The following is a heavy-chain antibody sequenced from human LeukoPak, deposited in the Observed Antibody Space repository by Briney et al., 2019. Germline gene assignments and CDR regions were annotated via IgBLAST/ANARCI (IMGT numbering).Heavy chain of an antibody. V-gene: IGHV4-39*01. CDR2: IYYSGST. J-gene: IGHJ4*02. CDR1: GGSISSSSYY. D-gene: IGHD2-15*01. CDR3: ARHQDIVVVVAASFFDY. Sequence: SETLSLTCTVSGGSISSSSYYWGWIRQPPGKGLEWIGSIYYSGSTYYNPSPKSRVTISVDTSKNQFSLKLSSVTAAGTAVYYCARHQDIVVVVAASFFDYWGQGTLVTASS.